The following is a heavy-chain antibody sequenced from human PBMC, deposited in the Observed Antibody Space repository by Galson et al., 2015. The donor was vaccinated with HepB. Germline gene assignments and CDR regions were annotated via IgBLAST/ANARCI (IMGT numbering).Heavy chain of an antibody. Sequence: QSGAEVKKPGESLKISCKDSGYNFTNYWVAWVRRMPGKGLEWMGIIYPGDSDTRYSPSLQGQVTISADKSISTAYVQWNSLKASDTAMYYCARRGMSTTYFHSWGQGTLVTVSS. CDR2: IYPGDSDT. V-gene: IGHV5-51*01. CDR3: ARRGMSTTYFHS. CDR1: GYNFTNYW. J-gene: IGHJ4*02. D-gene: IGHD5-24*01.